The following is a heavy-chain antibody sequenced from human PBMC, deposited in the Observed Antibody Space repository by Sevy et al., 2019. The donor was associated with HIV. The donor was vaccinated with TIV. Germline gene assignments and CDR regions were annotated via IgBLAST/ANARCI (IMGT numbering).Heavy chain of an antibody. V-gene: IGHV3-9*01. Sequence: LRLSCAASGFTFDDYAMHWVRQAPGKGLEWVSGISWNSGSIGNADSVKGRFTISRDNAKNSLYLQMNSLRAEDTALYYCAKELQNLDHYYGMDVWGQGTTVTVSS. CDR2: ISWNSGSI. D-gene: IGHD2-15*01. J-gene: IGHJ6*02. CDR1: GFTFDDYA. CDR3: AKELQNLDHYYGMDV.